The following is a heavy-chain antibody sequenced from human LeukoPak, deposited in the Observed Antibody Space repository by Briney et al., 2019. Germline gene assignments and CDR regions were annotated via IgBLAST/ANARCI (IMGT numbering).Heavy chain of an antibody. J-gene: IGHJ4*02. CDR2: INHSGST. CDR3: ARSQQLVRSLDY. V-gene: IGHV4-34*01. D-gene: IGHD6-13*01. Sequence: SETLSLTCAVYGGSFSGYYWSWIRQPPGKGLEWIGEINHSGSTNYNPSLKSRVTISVDTSKNQFSLKLSSVTAADTAIYYCARSQQLVRSLDYWGQGTLVTVSS. CDR1: GGSFSGYY.